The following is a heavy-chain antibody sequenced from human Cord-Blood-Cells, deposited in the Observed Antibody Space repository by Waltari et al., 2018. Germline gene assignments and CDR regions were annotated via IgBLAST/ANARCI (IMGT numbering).Heavy chain of an antibody. J-gene: IGHJ3*02. D-gene: IGHD3-16*01. Sequence: QVQLVQSGAEVKKPGASVKVSCKASGYTFTGYYMHWVRQAPGQGLEWMGWVHPNSGGTNYAQKCQGWVTMTRDTYISTAYMKLSSLRSDDTAVYYCARYQGDLDAFDIWGQGTMVTVSS. V-gene: IGHV1-2*04. CDR2: VHPNSGGT. CDR3: ARYQGDLDAFDI. CDR1: GYTFTGYY.